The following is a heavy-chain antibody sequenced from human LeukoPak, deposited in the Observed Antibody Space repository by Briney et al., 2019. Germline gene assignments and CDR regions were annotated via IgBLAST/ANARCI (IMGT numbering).Heavy chain of an antibody. Sequence: SVKVSCKASGGTFSSYAISWVRQAPGQGLEWMGGIIPIFGTANYAQKFQGRVTITADESTSTVSMELSSLRSDDTAVYYCARDTYKPASRVNDYWGQGTLVTVSS. CDR3: ARDTYKPASRVNDY. J-gene: IGHJ4*02. D-gene: IGHD1-1*01. V-gene: IGHV1-69*13. CDR2: IIPIFGTA. CDR1: GGTFSSYA.